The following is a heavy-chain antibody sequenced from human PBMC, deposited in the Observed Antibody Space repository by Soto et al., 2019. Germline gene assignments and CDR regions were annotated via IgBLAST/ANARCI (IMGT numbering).Heavy chain of an antibody. CDR3: ARDKIKGAPDYLDS. Sequence: QEQLVESGGDVVQPGRSLTLSCAASGFTFSANAMHWVRQAPGKGLEWVAVIAYDGTIKIYRDSVKGRFTISRDDSKSTLYLQMNSLRPEDTAVYYCARDKIKGAPDYLDSWGQGTLVTVPS. CDR2: IAYDGTIK. D-gene: IGHD1-26*01. CDR1: GFTFSANA. V-gene: IGHV3-30-3*01. J-gene: IGHJ4*02.